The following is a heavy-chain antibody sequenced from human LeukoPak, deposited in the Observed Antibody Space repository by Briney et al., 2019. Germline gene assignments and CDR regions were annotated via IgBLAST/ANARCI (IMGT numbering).Heavy chain of an antibody. Sequence: SETLSLTCAVYGGSFSGYYWSWIRQPPGKGLEWIGEINHSGSTNYNPSLKSRVTISVDTSKNQFSLKLSSVTAADTAVYYCARVSGDGYVDYWGQGTLVTVSS. D-gene: IGHD5-24*01. CDR2: INHSGST. J-gene: IGHJ4*02. V-gene: IGHV4-34*01. CDR1: GGSFSGYY. CDR3: ARVSGDGYVDY.